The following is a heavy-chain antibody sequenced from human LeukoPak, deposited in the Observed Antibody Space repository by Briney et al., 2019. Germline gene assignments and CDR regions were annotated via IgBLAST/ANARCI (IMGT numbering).Heavy chain of an antibody. Sequence: SVKVSCKASGGTFSSYAISWVRQAPGQGLEWMGGIIPIFGTANYAQKFQGRVTITADESTSTAYMELSSLRSEDTAVYYCASSKGSGYGYYYYGMDVWGQGTTVAVSS. CDR2: IIPIFGTA. D-gene: IGHD3-22*01. CDR3: ASSKGSGYGYYYYGMDV. V-gene: IGHV1-69*13. J-gene: IGHJ6*02. CDR1: GGTFSSYA.